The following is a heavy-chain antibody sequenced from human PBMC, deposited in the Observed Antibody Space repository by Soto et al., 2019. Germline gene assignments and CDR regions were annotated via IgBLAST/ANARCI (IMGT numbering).Heavy chain of an antibody. D-gene: IGHD6-13*01. Sequence: SETLSLTCAVSGGSISSGGYSWGWIRQPPGKGLEWIGYIYHSVSTYYNPSLKSRVTISVDRSKNQFSLKLSSVTAADTAVYYCARDHPSSSWFDYWGQGTLVTVSS. CDR1: GGSISSGGYS. J-gene: IGHJ4*02. CDR3: ARDHPSSSWFDY. CDR2: IYHSVST. V-gene: IGHV4-30-2*01.